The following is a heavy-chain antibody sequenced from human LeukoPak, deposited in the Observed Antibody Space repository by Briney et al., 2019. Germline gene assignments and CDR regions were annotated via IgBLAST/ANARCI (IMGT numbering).Heavy chain of an antibody. D-gene: IGHD2-15*01. CDR1: GGSISSYY. CDR3: AREGRGDCSGGSCHSLDY. J-gene: IGHJ4*02. V-gene: IGHV4-4*07. Sequence: PSETLSLTCTVSGGSISSYYWSWIRQPAGKGLEWIGRIYTSGSTNYNPSLKSRVTMSVDTSKNQFSLKLSSVTAADMAVYYCAREGRGDCSGGSCHSLDYWGQGTLVTVSS. CDR2: IYTSGST.